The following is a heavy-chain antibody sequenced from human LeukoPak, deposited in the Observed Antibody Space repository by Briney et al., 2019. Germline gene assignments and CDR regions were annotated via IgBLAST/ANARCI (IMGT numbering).Heavy chain of an antibody. CDR3: ARQATEWNFDY. CDR1: GFTFSNYP. Sequence: HPGGSLTLSCAASGFTFSNYPMHWVRQAPGKGLEWVAVISYDGSNKYYADSVKGRFTISRDNYKNTLYLQMNSLRAEDTAMYYCARQATEWNFDYWGQGTLVTVSS. D-gene: IGHD3-3*01. J-gene: IGHJ4*02. CDR2: ISYDGSNK. V-gene: IGHV3-30-3*01.